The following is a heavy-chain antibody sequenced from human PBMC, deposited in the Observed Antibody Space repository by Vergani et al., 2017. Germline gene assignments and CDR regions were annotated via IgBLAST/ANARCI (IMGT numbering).Heavy chain of an antibody. J-gene: IGHJ5*02. CDR3: ARRRSEGYNYGNWVDP. CDR2: IYHSGST. D-gene: IGHD5-24*01. Sequence: QVQLQESGPGLVKPSETLSLTCTVSGYSISSGYYWGWIRQPPGKGLEWIGSIYHSGSTYYNPSLKSRVTISVDTSKNQFSLKLSSVTAADTAVYYWARRRSEGYNYGNWVDPWGQGTLVTVSS. CDR1: GYSISSGYY. V-gene: IGHV4-38-2*02.